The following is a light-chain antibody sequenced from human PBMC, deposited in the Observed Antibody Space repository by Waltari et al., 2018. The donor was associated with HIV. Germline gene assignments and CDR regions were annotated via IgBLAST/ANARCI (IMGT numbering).Light chain of an antibody. CDR2: DTT. V-gene: IGLV7-46*01. Sequence: QAVVTQEPSLTVSPVGTVTLPCESSTGPLPNGHYPYWLQQRPGQAPMTLIFDTTKKHSWTPARFSGSLLGGKAALTLSGAQPDDEAEYYCFLSYNGARVFGGGTRVTVL. CDR1: TGPLPNGHY. J-gene: IGLJ3*02. CDR3: FLSYNGARV.